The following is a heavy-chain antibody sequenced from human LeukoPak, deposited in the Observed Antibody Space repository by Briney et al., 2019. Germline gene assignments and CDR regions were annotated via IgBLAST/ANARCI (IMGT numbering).Heavy chain of an antibody. Sequence: GGSLRLSCAASGFTFSSYGMHWVRQAPGKGLEWVSFIRYDGSNKYYADSVKGRFTISRDNSKNTLYLQMNSLRAEDTAVYYCARDRTVHHSGYDLNYWGQGTLVTVSS. J-gene: IGHJ4*02. CDR1: GFTFSSYG. D-gene: IGHD5-12*01. CDR3: ARDRTVHHSGYDLNY. V-gene: IGHV3-30*02. CDR2: IRYDGSNK.